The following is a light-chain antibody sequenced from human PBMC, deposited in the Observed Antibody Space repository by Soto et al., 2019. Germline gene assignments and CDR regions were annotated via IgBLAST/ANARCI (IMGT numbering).Light chain of an antibody. CDR1: HSVSSSY. Sequence: ESVLTQSPGTLSLSPGERATLSCRASHSVSSSYIAWYQQRPGQAPRLLIHGASTRATGIPDRFSGSGSGTDFTLTISRLEPEDFAVYYCQLYTSTSWMFGPGTNVEIK. CDR2: GAS. J-gene: IGKJ1*01. CDR3: QLYTSTSWM. V-gene: IGKV3-20*01.